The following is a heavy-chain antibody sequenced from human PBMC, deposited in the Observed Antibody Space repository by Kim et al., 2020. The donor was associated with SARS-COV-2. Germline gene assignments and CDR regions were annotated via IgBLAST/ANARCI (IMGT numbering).Heavy chain of an antibody. J-gene: IGHJ4*02. Sequence: SETLSLTCTIFGDSLTGYYWSWIRQPAGKGLEWIGYVYSGGSTKYSPSLKSRVTISVDTSKNQFSLKLSSVAAADTAVYYCARNGYYGYDPFDSWGQGT. V-gene: IGHV4-59*13. CDR2: VYSGGST. CDR3: ARNGYYGYDPFDS. CDR1: GDSLTGYY. D-gene: IGHD5-12*01.